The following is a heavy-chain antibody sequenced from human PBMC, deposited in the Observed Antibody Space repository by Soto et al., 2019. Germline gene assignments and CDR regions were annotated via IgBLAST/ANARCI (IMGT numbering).Heavy chain of an antibody. V-gene: IGHV1-69*01. D-gene: IGHD3-10*01. J-gene: IGHJ6*02. CDR2: IMPTVDSA. Sequence: QVQLVQSGAEVKTPGSSVKVSCKASGGTLSDYAISWVRQAPGQGLEWMGGIMPTVDSANYAQNFQGRLTISVDESTSTANLDLSSLRSEETAFYYWAWAAVREIMPQESSVMTVWGQVTTFIFPS. CDR3: AWAAVREIMPQESSVMTV. CDR1: GGTLSDYA.